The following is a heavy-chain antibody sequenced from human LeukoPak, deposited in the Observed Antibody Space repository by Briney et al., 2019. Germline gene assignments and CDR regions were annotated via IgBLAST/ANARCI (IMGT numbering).Heavy chain of an antibody. J-gene: IGHJ6*02. D-gene: IGHD3-10*01. CDR1: GFDLSDFY. V-gene: IGHV3-30*18. CDR2: ISYDGSNK. Sequence: PGGSLRLSCAASGFDLSDFYMHWVRQAPGKGLEWVAVISYDGSNKYYADSVKGRFTISRDNSKNTLYLQMNSLRAEDTAVYYCAKDYYGSGSNPGYYYYYGMDVWGQGTTVTVS. CDR3: AKDYYGSGSNPGYYYYYGMDV.